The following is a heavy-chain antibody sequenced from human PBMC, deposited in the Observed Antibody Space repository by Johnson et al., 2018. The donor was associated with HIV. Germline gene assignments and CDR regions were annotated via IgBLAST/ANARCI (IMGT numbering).Heavy chain of an antibody. J-gene: IGHJ3*01. CDR2: LRYDGTNK. Sequence: QVQLVESGGGVVQPGMFVRLSCAASGLNFSNYCMHWVRQAPGKGLEWVAFLRYDGTNKNYGDYVKGRFTISRDNSRNTLYLQMSSLRGEDTAMYYCARDGESQQRPLGDACDVWGQGTMVTVSS. D-gene: IGHD3-10*01. CDR3: ARDGESQQRPLGDACDV. V-gene: IGHV3-33*08. CDR1: GLNFSNYC.